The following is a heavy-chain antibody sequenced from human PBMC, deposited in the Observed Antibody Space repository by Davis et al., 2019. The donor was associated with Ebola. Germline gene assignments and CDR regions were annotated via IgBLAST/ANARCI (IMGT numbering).Heavy chain of an antibody. Sequence: MPSDTLSPTCTVPGASIRSSSYYWGWIRQPPGKGLEWIGTIYYSGSTYYNPSLKSRVTISVDTSKNQFSLKLSSVTAADTAVYYCARHGMDLFDYWGQGTLVTVSS. CDR2: IYYSGST. D-gene: IGHD3/OR15-3a*01. V-gene: IGHV4-39*01. CDR1: GASIRSSSYY. CDR3: ARHGMDLFDY. J-gene: IGHJ4*02.